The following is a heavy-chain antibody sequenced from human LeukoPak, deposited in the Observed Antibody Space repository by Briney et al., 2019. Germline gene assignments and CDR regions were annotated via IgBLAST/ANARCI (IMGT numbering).Heavy chain of an antibody. Sequence: GGSLRLSCAAPGFTFENYAMHWVRKVPGKGLEWVSGISWNGGIIGYADSVKGRFTISRDSAKNSLYLQMNSLRVEDTALYYCAKGGLRLYFGQFHYWGQGTLVTVSS. CDR1: GFTFENYA. CDR3: AKGGLRLYFGQFHY. D-gene: IGHD3-10*01. CDR2: ISWNGGII. J-gene: IGHJ4*02. V-gene: IGHV3-9*01.